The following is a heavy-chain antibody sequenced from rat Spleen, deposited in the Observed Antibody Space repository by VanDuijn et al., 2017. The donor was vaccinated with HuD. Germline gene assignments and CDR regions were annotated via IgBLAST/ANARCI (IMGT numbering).Heavy chain of an antibody. J-gene: IGHJ2*01. CDR1: GFTFSNHD. CDR2: IIYDGSRT. D-gene: IGHD1-11*01. CDR3: ATRDGGYPH. V-gene: IGHV5S10*01. Sequence: EVQLVESGGGLIQSGGSLNLSCVASGFTFSNHDMAWVRQAPKKGLEWVATIIYDGSRTYYRDSVKGRFTISRDNAKSTLYLQMDSLRSEDTATFYCATRDGGYPHWGQGVMVTVSS.